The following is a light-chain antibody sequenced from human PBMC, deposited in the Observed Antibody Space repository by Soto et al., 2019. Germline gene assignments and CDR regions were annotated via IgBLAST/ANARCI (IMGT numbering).Light chain of an antibody. CDR1: QSITSL. Sequence: DIQMTQSPSTLSASVGDRVTITCRASQSITSLLAWYQQKPGEVPKLLIYKTSTLESGVPSRFSGSGSGTEFTLTINNLQPDDFASYYCQHYNTYSPFGGGTKVEIK. CDR2: KTS. CDR3: QHYNTYSP. V-gene: IGKV1-5*03. J-gene: IGKJ4*02.